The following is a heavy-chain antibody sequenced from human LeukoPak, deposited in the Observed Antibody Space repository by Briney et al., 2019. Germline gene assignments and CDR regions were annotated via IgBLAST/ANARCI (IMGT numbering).Heavy chain of an antibody. V-gene: IGHV3-33*01. CDR3: ARDPGSYYDILTGYGAFDI. Sequence: GGSLRLSCAASGFSFSTYGMFWVRQAPGKGLEWVGVVSYDGSKQYYADSVKGRFTISRDNAKNSLYLQMNSLRAEDTAVYYCARDPGSYYDILTGYGAFDIWGQGTMVTVSS. D-gene: IGHD3-9*01. CDR2: VSYDGSKQ. J-gene: IGHJ3*02. CDR1: GFSFSTYG.